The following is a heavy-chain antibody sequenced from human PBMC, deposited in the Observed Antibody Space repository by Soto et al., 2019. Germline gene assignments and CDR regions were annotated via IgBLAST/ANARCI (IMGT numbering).Heavy chain of an antibody. CDR3: ARFYGGNYFDY. J-gene: IGHJ4*02. V-gene: IGHV4-34*01. Sequence: QVQLQQWGAGLLKPSETLSLTCAVYGGSFSGYYWSWIRQPPGKGLEWIGEINHSGSTNYNPSLKSRVTISVDTSKSQFSLKLSSVTAADTAVYYCARFYGGNYFDYWGQGTLVIVSS. CDR2: INHSGST. CDR1: GGSFSGYY. D-gene: IGHD4-17*01.